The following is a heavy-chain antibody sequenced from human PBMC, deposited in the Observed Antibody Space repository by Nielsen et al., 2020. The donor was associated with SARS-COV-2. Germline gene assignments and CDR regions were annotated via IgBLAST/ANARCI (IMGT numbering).Heavy chain of an antibody. CDR1: GGCISSGGYY. CDR3: ARGSVGGYYPE. V-gene: IGHV4-31*03. D-gene: IGHD3-22*01. Sequence: SETLSLTCTVSGGCISSGGYYWSWIRQHPGKGLEWIGYIYYSGSTYYNPSLKSRVTISVDTSKNQFSLKLSSVTAADTAVYYCARGSVGGYYPEWGQGTLVTVSS. CDR2: IYYSGST. J-gene: IGHJ4*02.